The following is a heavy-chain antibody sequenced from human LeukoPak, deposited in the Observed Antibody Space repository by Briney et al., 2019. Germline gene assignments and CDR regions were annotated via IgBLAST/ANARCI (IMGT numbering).Heavy chain of an antibody. Sequence: GESLKISCKTSGYTFSTYWIGWVRPMPGKGLEWMGIIYPGDSDTRYSPSFQGQVTISADKSITTAFLQWSSLKASDTAVYYCARTGKNCTGGTCYSDDAFEMWGQGTMVTVSS. CDR1: GYTFSTYW. CDR2: IYPGDSDT. CDR3: ARTGKNCTGGTCYSDDAFEM. V-gene: IGHV5-51*01. D-gene: IGHD2-15*01. J-gene: IGHJ3*02.